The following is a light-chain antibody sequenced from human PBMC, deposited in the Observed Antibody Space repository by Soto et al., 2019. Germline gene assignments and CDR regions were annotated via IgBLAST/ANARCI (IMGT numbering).Light chain of an antibody. CDR2: EVN. CDR3: SSYTGTYYV. V-gene: IGLV2-8*01. CDR1: SSDVGGYNY. Sequence: QSVLAQPPSASGSPGQSVTISCTGTSSDVGGYNYVSWYQQYPGKAPKILIYEVNKRPSGVPDRFSGSKSGNTASLTVSGLRPEYEAEYPSSSYTGTYYVFRTVTKVTVL. J-gene: IGLJ1*01.